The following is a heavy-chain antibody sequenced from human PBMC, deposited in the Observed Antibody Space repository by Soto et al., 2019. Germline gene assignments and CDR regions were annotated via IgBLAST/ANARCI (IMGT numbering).Heavy chain of an antibody. CDR2: IRKKVNSYTT. Sequence: EVQLVESGGDLVQPGGSLRLSCVASGFTFSDHYMEWVRQAPGKGLEWIGRIRKKVNSYTTEYAASVKGRFTISRDDSKNSLYLQTSSLKTEDTAVYFCARDGGNYEAFDIWGQGTMVTVSS. J-gene: IGHJ3*02. V-gene: IGHV3-72*01. CDR3: ARDGGNYEAFDI. CDR1: GFTFSDHY. D-gene: IGHD6-25*01.